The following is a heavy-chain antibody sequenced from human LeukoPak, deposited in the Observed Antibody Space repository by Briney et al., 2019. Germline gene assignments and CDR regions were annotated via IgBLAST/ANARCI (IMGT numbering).Heavy chain of an antibody. V-gene: IGHV3-23*01. J-gene: IGHJ4*02. D-gene: IGHD3-10*01. CDR1: GFTFSSYA. CDR2: ISGSGGST. Sequence: GGSLRLSCAASGFTFSSYAMSWVRQAPGKGLEWVSAISGSGGSTYYADSVKGRFTFSRDNSKNTLYLQMNSLRAEDTAVYYCAKSQRRGYYYGSGSYYEALHYFDYWGQGTLVTVSS. CDR3: AKSQRRGYYYGSGSYYEALHYFDY.